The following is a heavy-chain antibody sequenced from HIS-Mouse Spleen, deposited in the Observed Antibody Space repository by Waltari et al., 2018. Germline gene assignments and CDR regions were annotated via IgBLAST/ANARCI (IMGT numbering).Heavy chain of an antibody. CDR3: ARIAEGYSSGWYAFDY. CDR1: GFSLSTSGMC. CDR2: IYWDDDK. V-gene: IGHV2-70*15. J-gene: IGHJ4*02. Sequence: QVTLRESGPALVKPTQTLTLTCTFSGFSLSTSGMCVSWIRQPPGKALEWLARIYWDDDKYYSTSLKTRLPISKDTSKNQVVLTMTNMDPVDTATYYCARIAEGYSSGWYAFDYWGQGTLVTVSS. D-gene: IGHD6-19*01.